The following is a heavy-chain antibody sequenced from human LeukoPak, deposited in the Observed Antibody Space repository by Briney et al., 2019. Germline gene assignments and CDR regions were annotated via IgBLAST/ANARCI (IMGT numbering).Heavy chain of an antibody. J-gene: IGHJ4*02. Sequence: ASVKVSCKASGYTFTGYYMHWVRQAPGQGLEWMGWINPNSGGTNYAQKFQGRVTMTRDTSISTVYMELSRLRSDDTAVYYCARPMRQQWLASSFDYWGRGTLVTVSS. CDR3: ARPMRQQWLASSFDY. D-gene: IGHD6-19*01. CDR2: INPNSGGT. V-gene: IGHV1-2*02. CDR1: GYTFTGYY.